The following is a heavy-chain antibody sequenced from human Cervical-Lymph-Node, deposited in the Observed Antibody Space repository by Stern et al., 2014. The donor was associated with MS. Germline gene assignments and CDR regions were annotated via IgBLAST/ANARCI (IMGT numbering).Heavy chain of an antibody. V-gene: IGHV5-51*01. J-gene: IGHJ4*02. CDR3: ARHVAKGHAVYDWHFDL. Sequence: EVQLVQSGAEVKKPWESLRISCKGSEYSFTSDWISWVRQTPEKGLEWMGIIYSGDFDTRYSPSFEGQVTISADKSMNTAYLQWSGLKASDAATYFCARHVAKGHAVYDWHFDLWGQGTLVTVSS. CDR2: IYSGDFDT. CDR1: EYSFTSDW. D-gene: IGHD5/OR15-5a*01.